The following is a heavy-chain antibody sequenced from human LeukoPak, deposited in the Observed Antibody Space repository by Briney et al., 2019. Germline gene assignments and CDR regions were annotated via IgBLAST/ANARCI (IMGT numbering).Heavy chain of an antibody. J-gene: IGHJ6*03. CDR2: IYPGDSDT. CDR1: GYSFTSYW. CDR3: ARLYYGSGSYSWYYYYYMDV. V-gene: IGHV5-51*01. Sequence: KPGESLKISCKGSGYSFTSYWIGLVRQMPGKGLEWMGIIYPGDSDTRYSPSFQGQVTISADKSISTAYLQWSSLKASDTAMYYCARLYYGSGSYSWYYYYYMDVWGKGTTVTVSS. D-gene: IGHD3-10*01.